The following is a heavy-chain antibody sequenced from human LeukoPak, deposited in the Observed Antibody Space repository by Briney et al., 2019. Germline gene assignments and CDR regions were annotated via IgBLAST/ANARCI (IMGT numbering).Heavy chain of an antibody. J-gene: IGHJ5*01. D-gene: IGHD6-19*01. CDR3: ARDNAPQTYSSGWYDS. CDR2: ISYDGSNK. CDR1: GFTFSSYA. V-gene: IGHV3-30-3*01. Sequence: GGSLRLSCAASGFTFSSYAMHWVRQAPGKGLEWVAVISYDGSNKYYADSVKGRFTISRDNAKNTLYLQMNSLRAEDSAVYYCARDNAPQTYSSGWYDSWGQGALVTVSS.